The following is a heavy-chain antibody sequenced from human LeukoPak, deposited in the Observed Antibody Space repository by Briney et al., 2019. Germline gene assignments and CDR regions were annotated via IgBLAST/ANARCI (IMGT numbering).Heavy chain of an antibody. CDR2: IIPIFGTA. V-gene: IGHV1-69*13. D-gene: IGHD3-10*01. Sequence: ASVKVSCKASGGTFSSYAISWVRQAPGQGLEWMGGIIPIFGTANYAQKFQGRVTITADESTSTAYMELSSLRSEDTAVYYCARDLYYGSGSTDYYYYMDVWGKGTTVTISS. CDR3: ARDLYYGSGSTDYYYYMDV. J-gene: IGHJ6*03. CDR1: GGTFSSYA.